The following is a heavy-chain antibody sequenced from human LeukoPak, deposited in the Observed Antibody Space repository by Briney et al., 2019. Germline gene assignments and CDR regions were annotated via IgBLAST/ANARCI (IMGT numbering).Heavy chain of an antibody. CDR2: IYYSGST. D-gene: IGHD4-23*01. J-gene: IGHJ4*02. CDR3: ARATVATDHDY. Sequence: SETLSLTCTVSGGSISSYYWSWIRQPPGKGLEWIGYIYYSGSTNYNPSLKSRVTISVDTSKDQFSLKLSSVTAADTAVYYCARATVATDHDYWGQGTLVTVSS. V-gene: IGHV4-59*01. CDR1: GGSISSYY.